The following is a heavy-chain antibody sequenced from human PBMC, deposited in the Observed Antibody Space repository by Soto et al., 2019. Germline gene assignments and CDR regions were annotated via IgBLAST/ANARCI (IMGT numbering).Heavy chain of an antibody. CDR2: ISGTGGST. CDR1: GFTFSNHG. Sequence: EVQLLESGGGLVQPGGSLRLSCAASGFTFSNHGMSWVRQAPGKGLEWVSAISGTGGSTYYTDSVKGRFTISRDNSKNTLSPQVNTLRAEDTAVYYCATDNGWLSVSWGQGTLVTVSS. V-gene: IGHV3-23*01. J-gene: IGHJ5*02. D-gene: IGHD6-19*01. CDR3: ATDNGWLSVS.